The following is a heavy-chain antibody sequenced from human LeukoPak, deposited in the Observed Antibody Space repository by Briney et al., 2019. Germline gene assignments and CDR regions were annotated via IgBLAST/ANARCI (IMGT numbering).Heavy chain of an antibody. V-gene: IGHV3-21*01. CDR1: GFTFSNYN. J-gene: IGHJ4*02. CDR3: AKDYSSSPLYYFDY. D-gene: IGHD6-13*01. CDR2: IRSSTTYV. Sequence: GGSLRLSCAASGFTFSNYNMNWVRQAPGKGLEWVSSIRSSTTYVYYADSVKGRFTISRENSKNTLYLQMNSLRAEDTAVYYCAKDYSSSPLYYFDYWGQGTLVTVSS.